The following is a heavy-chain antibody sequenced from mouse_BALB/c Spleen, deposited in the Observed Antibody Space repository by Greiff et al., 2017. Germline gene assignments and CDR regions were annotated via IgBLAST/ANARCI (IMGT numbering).Heavy chain of an antibody. CDR1: GFNIKDTY. D-gene: IGHD1-1*01. J-gene: IGHJ2*01. CDR2: IDPANGNT. CDR3: ARAVVEGYFDY. V-gene: IGHV14-3*02. Sequence: DVKLQESGAELVKPGASVKLSCTASGFNIKDTYMHWVKQRPEQGLEWIGRIDPANGNTKYDPKFQGKATITADTSSNTAYLQLSSLTSEDTAVYYCARAVVEGYFDYWGQGTTLTVSS.